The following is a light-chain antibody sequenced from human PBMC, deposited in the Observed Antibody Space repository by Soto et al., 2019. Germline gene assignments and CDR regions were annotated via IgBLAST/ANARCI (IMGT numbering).Light chain of an antibody. V-gene: IGLV2-14*01. CDR1: SSDVGGYKY. J-gene: IGLJ1*01. CDR2: DVS. CDR3: SSYTSSSTLV. Sequence: QSVLTQPASVSGSPGQSITISCTGTSSDVGGYKYVSWYQQHPGEAPKLMIYDVSNRPSGVSNRFSGSKSGNTASLTISGLQAEDEADYYCSSYTSSSTLVFGTESKVTVL.